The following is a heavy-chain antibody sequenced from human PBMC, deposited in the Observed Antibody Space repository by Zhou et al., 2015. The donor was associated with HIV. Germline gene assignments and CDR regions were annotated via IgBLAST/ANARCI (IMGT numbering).Heavy chain of an antibody. CDR2: INPSGGST. J-gene: IGHJ6*02. CDR3: ARDPPSSGSYGLYYYYGMDV. D-gene: IGHD1-26*01. V-gene: IGHV1-46*01. CDR1: GYTFTSYY. Sequence: QVQLVQSGAEVKKPGASVKVSCKASGYTFTSYYMHWVRQAPGQGLEWMGIINPSGGSTSYAQKFQGRVTMTRDTSTSTVYMELSSLRSEDTAVYYCARDPPSSGSYGLYYYYGMDVWGQGTTVTVSS.